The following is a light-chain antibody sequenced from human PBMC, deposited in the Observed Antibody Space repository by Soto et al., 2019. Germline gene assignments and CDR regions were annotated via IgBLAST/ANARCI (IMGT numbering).Light chain of an antibody. CDR1: QSVNGL. CDR3: QQRISWPLT. CDR2: DAS. J-gene: IGKJ4*01. Sequence: EIMLKQSPATLSLSPWERATLSCRASQSVNGLLGWYQQKPGQAPRLLIYDASKRATGIPARFSGSGFETDFTLTISSLEPEDFAVYYCQQRISWPLTFGGGTKVDIK. V-gene: IGKV3-11*01.